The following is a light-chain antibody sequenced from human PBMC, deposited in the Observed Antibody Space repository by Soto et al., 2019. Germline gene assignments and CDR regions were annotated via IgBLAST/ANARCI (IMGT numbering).Light chain of an antibody. CDR1: QSVSSNY. V-gene: IGKV3-20*01. CDR2: GAS. CDR3: QQYGNSPPET. J-gene: IGKJ5*01. Sequence: ESVLTQSPGTLSLSPGERSTLSCRASQSVSSNYLAWYQQKPGQAPRLLIYGASSRATGIPDRFRGSGSGTDFTLTISRLEPEDFAVYYCQQYGNSPPETFGQGTRLEIK.